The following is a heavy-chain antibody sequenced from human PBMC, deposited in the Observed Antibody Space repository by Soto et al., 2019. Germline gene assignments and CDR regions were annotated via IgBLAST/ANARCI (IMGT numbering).Heavy chain of an antibody. CDR3: AGVRNGDLQFDC. V-gene: IGHV1-46*03. Sequence: ASVKVSCKASGNTFSRNFMHWLRQAPGQGLEWMGMINPSGDNTRYAQKFQGRVTMTRDTSASTVYMELSSLSSEDTAVYFCAGVRNGDLQFDCWGQGTQVTVSS. D-gene: IGHD4-17*01. CDR2: INPSGDNT. J-gene: IGHJ4*02. CDR1: GNTFSRNF.